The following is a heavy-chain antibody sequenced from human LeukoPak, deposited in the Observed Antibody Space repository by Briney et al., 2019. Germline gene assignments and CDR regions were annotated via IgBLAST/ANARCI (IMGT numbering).Heavy chain of an antibody. D-gene: IGHD4-17*01. CDR1: GFTFSSYA. Sequence: PGGSLRLSCAASGFTFSSYAMHWVRQAPGKGLEYVSAISSNGGSTYYANSVKGRFTISRDNSKNTLYLQMGSLRAEDMAVYYCARIDFGADYWGQGTLVTVSS. V-gene: IGHV3-64*01. CDR2: ISSNGGST. CDR3: ARIDFGADY. J-gene: IGHJ4*02.